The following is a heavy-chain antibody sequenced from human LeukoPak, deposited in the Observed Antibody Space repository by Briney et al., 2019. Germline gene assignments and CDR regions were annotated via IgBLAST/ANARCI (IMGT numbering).Heavy chain of an antibody. V-gene: IGHV3-66*04. D-gene: IGHD3-22*01. CDR2: IYSGGST. J-gene: IGHJ3*02. CDR1: GFTVSSNY. CDR3: ARHYYDSSGYSYARYRGAFDI. Sequence: GGSLRLSCAASGFTVSSNYMSWVRQAPGKGLEWVSVIYSGGSTYYADSVKGRFTISRDNSKNTLYLQMNSLRAEDTAVYYCARHYYDSSGYSYARYRGAFDIWGQGTMVTVSS.